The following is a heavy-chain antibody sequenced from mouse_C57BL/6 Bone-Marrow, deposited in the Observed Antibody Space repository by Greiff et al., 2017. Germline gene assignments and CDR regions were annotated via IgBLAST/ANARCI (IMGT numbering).Heavy chain of an antibody. CDR3: ARSGTTVVADYFDY. D-gene: IGHD1-1*01. V-gene: IGHV1-18*01. J-gene: IGHJ2*01. CDR1: GYTFTDYN. Sequence: EVQLQQSGPELVKPGASVKIPCKASGYTFTDYNMDWVKQSHGKSLEWIGDINPNNGGTIYNQKFKGKATLTVDKSSSTAYMALRSLTSEDTAVYYCARSGTTVVADYFDYWGQGTTLTVSS. CDR2: INPNNGGT.